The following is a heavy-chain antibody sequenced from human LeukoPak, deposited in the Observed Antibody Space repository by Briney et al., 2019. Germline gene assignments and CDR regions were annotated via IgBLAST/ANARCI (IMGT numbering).Heavy chain of an antibody. CDR1: GGSISSSSYY. D-gene: IGHD4-17*01. J-gene: IGHJ6*03. Sequence: SETLSLTCTVSGGSISSSSYYWGWIRQPPGKGLEWIGSIYYRGSTYYNPSLKSRVTISVDTSKNQFSLKLSSVTAADTAVYYCARPLRQREGLRYYYYYMDVWGKGTTVTISS. CDR2: IYYRGST. V-gene: IGHV4-39*01. CDR3: ARPLRQREGLRYYYYYMDV.